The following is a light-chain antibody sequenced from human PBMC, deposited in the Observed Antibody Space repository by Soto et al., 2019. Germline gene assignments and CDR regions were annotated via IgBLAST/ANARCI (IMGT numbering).Light chain of an antibody. V-gene: IGKV3-20*01. J-gene: IGKJ2*01. Sequence: EIVLTQSPGTLSLSPGERATLSCRASQSVSSTYFAWYQQKPGQAPRLLIYAASSRETGIPDTFSGSGSGTDFTLTISRLEPEDFAVYYCQQYDSSPYTFGQETKLEIK. CDR3: QQYDSSPYT. CDR1: QSVSSTY. CDR2: AAS.